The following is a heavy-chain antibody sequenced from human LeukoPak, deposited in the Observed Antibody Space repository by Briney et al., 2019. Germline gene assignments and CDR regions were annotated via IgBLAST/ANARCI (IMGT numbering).Heavy chain of an antibody. J-gene: IGHJ2*01. Sequence: PSQTLSLTCTVSGGSISTGDYYWSWIRQPPGKGLEWIGYIYYSGSTYYNPSLKSRVTISVDTSKNQFSLKLSSVTAADTAVYYCAREPQLTYYDFWSGSHWYFDLWGRGTLVTVSS. V-gene: IGHV4-30-4*08. CDR1: GGSISTGDYY. D-gene: IGHD3-3*01. CDR3: AREPQLTYYDFWSGSHWYFDL. CDR2: IYYSGST.